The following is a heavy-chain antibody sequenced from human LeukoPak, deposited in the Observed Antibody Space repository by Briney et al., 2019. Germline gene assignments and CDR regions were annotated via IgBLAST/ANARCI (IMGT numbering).Heavy chain of an antibody. CDR3: AKDREEAPGPSDY. CDR2: ISGRGGST. CDR1: GFTFSSYA. V-gene: IGHV3-23*01. J-gene: IGHJ4*02. Sequence: GGSLRLSCAASGFTFSSYAMSWVRQAPGKGLEWVSSISGRGGSTYYADSVKGRFTISRGNSKNTLYMHMNSLRAEDTAFYYCAKDREEAPGPSDYWGQGTLVTVSS. D-gene: IGHD1-26*01.